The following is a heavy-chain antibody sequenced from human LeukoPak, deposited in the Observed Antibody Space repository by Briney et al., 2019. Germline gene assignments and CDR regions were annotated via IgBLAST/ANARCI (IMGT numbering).Heavy chain of an antibody. D-gene: IGHD2-21*02. J-gene: IGHJ6*02. Sequence: ASVKVSCKASGYTFTSYDINWVRQAPGQGLEWMGWINPNSGGTNYAQKFQGRVTMTRDTSISTAYMELSRLRSDDTAVYYCARYGGDSTYYYYGMDVWGQGTTVTVSS. CDR3: ARYGGDSTYYYYGMDV. CDR2: INPNSGGT. V-gene: IGHV1-2*02. CDR1: GYTFTSYD.